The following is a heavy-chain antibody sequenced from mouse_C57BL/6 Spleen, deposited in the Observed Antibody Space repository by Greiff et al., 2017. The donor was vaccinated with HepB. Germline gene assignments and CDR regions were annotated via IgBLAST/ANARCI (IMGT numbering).Heavy chain of an antibody. D-gene: IGHD2-4*01. CDR1: GFTFSSYA. CDR2: ISSGGDYI. J-gene: IGHJ2*01. CDR3: TRDGYDYDRVYFDY. Sequence: DVMLVESGEGLVKPGGSLKLSCAASGFTFSSYAMSWVRQTPEKRLEWVAYISSGGDYIYYADTVKGRFTISRDNARNTLYLQMSSLKSEDTAMYYCTRDGYDYDRVYFDYWGQGTTLTVSS. V-gene: IGHV5-9-1*02.